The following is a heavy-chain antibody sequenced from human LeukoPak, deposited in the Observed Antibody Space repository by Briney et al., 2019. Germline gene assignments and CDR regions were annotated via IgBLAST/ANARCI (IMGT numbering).Heavy chain of an antibody. J-gene: IGHJ4*02. CDR3: ASGMVYCSSTSCYTGFDY. CDR1: GYTFTGYY. V-gene: IGHV1-2*02. Sequence: GASVKVSCKASGYTFTGYYMHWVRQAPGQGLEWMGWINPNTGDTNYAQKLQGRVTMTTDTSTSTAYMELRSLRSDDTAVYYCASGMVYCSSTSCYTGFDYWGQGTLVTVSS. D-gene: IGHD2-2*02. CDR2: INPNTGDT.